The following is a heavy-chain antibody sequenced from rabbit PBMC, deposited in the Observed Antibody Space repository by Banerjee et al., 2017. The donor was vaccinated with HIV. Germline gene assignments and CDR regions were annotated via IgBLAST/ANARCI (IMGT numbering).Heavy chain of an antibody. Sequence: EQLEESGGDLVKPEGSLTLTCTASGFSFSSSYYMCWVRQAPGKGLECIACIYADSSGSTWYASWAKGRFTISKTSSTTVTLEMTSLTAADTATYFCVRDLVTVIGWNFNLWGQGTLVTVS. CDR3: VRDLVTVIGWNFNL. CDR2: IYADSSGST. CDR1: GFSFSSSYY. V-gene: IGHV1S45*01. D-gene: IGHD5-1*01. J-gene: IGHJ4*01.